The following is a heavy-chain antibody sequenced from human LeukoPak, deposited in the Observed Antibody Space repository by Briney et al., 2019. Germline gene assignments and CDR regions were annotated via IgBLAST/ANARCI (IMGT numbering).Heavy chain of an antibody. Sequence: SETLSLTCTVSGGSISSYYWSWIRQPPGKGLEWIGYIYYSGSTNYNPSLTSRVTISVDTSKNQFSLKLSSVTAADTAVYYCARVWGNYCSSTSCYQLYYNYYMDVWGKGTTVTVSS. CDR2: IYYSGST. V-gene: IGHV4-59*01. D-gene: IGHD2-2*01. CDR3: ARVWGNYCSSTSCYQLYYNYYMDV. CDR1: GGSISSYY. J-gene: IGHJ6*03.